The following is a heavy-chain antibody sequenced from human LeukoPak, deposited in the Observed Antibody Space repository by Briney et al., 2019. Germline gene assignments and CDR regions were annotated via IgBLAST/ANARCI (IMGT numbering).Heavy chain of an antibody. CDR3: ARATDPGAAAGTGVDY. Sequence: ASVKVSCKASGGTFSSYAISWVRQAPGQGLEWMGGIIPIFGTANYAQKFQGRVTITADESTGTAYMELSSPRSEDTAVYYCARATDPGAAAGTGVDYWGQGTLVTVSS. CDR2: IIPIFGTA. V-gene: IGHV1-69*13. CDR1: GGTFSSYA. J-gene: IGHJ4*02. D-gene: IGHD6-13*01.